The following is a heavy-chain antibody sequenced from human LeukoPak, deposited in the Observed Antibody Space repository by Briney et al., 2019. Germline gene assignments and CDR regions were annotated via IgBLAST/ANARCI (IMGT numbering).Heavy chain of an antibody. Sequence: GGSLRLSCAASGFTYTNYWMAWVRQAPGKGLQWVASIKQDGSVEYYVDSVKGRFTISRDNAKNSPSLRMNSLRVEAMAVYYCARWADDSGIYYIASWGQGTLVTVSS. J-gene: IGHJ5*02. CDR3: ARWADDSGIYYIAS. CDR1: GFTYTNYW. V-gene: IGHV3-7*01. CDR2: IKQDGSVE. D-gene: IGHD3-10*01.